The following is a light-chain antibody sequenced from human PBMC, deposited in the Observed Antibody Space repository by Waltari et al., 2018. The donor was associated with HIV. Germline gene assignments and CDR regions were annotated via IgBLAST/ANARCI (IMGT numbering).Light chain of an antibody. CDR2: NND. CDR1: ASNIGGNT. Sequence: QSVVTQPPSASGTPGQRVTMSCSGSASNIGGNTVNWYQHLPQTAPKLLIYNNDERPSGVPGLISASKTGTSASLDISGLQSEDEADYYCATWDDGLSGWVFGGGTKLTVL. V-gene: IGLV1-44*01. CDR3: ATWDDGLSGWV. J-gene: IGLJ3*02.